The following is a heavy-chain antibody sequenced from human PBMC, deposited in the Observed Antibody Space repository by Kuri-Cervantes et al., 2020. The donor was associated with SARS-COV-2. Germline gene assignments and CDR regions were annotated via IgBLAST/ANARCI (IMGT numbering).Heavy chain of an antibody. V-gene: IGHV3-9*01. J-gene: IGHJ6*02. CDR2: ISWNSGSI. CDR1: GFTFDDYA. CDR3: ARSGPSFFGVVIPYYYYGMDV. D-gene: IGHD3-3*01. Sequence: SLKISCAASGFTFDDYAMHWVRQAPGKGLEWVSGISWNSGSIGYADSVKGRFTISRDNAKNSLYLQMNSLRAEDTAVYYCARSGPSFFGVVIPYYYYGMDVWGQGTTVTVSS.